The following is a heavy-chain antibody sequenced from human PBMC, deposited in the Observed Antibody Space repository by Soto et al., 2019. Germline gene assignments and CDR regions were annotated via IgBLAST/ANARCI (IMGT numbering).Heavy chain of an antibody. CDR3: ATDLNSSGYSGPCLY. CDR1: GYTLTELS. J-gene: IGHJ4*02. V-gene: IGHV1-24*01. D-gene: IGHD3-22*01. Sequence: ASVKVSCKVSGYTLTELSMHWVRQAPGKGLEWMGGFDPEDGETIYAQKFQGRVTMTEDTSTDTAYMELSSLRSEDTAVYYCATDLNSSGYSGPCLYWAKETLVTVSS. CDR2: FDPEDGET.